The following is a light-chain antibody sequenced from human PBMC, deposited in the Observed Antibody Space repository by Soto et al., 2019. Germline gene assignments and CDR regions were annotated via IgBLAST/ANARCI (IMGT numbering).Light chain of an antibody. CDR3: QQYNSYPVT. J-gene: IGKJ4*01. CDR2: DAS. Sequence: DLQMTQSPSTLSASVGDRVTITCRASQSISSWLAWYQQRPGRAPEVLIYDASSLESGVPSRFSGSGSGTEFTLTISSLQPDDFATYYCQQYNSYPVTFGGGTKVEIK. V-gene: IGKV1-5*01. CDR1: QSISSW.